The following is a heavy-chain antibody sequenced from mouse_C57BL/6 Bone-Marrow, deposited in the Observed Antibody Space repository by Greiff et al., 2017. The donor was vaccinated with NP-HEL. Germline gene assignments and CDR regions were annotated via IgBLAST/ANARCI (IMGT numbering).Heavy chain of an antibody. CDR1: GYTFTNYW. J-gene: IGHJ4*01. D-gene: IGHD2-10*02. CDR2: IYPGGGYT. CDR3: ARPSIFYAMDY. Sequence: QVQLQQSGAELVRPGTSVKMSCKASGYTFTNYWIGWAKQRPGHGLEWIGDIYPGGGYTNYNEKFKGKATLTADKSSSTAYMQFSSLTSEDSAIYYCARPSIFYAMDYWGQGTSVTVSS. V-gene: IGHV1-63*01.